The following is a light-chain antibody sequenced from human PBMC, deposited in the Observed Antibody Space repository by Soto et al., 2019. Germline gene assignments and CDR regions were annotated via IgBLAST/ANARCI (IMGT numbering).Light chain of an antibody. V-gene: IGKV3-11*01. CDR3: QQRNFWPIT. J-gene: IGKJ5*01. CDR1: QSVVNY. Sequence: EIVLTQVPATLSLSTGERATLSCRASQSVVNYLAWYEQKPGQAPRLLIYDASNRAAGIPARFSGSGSGTDFTLTISSLEPEDFAVYYCQQRNFWPITFGQGTRLEIK. CDR2: DAS.